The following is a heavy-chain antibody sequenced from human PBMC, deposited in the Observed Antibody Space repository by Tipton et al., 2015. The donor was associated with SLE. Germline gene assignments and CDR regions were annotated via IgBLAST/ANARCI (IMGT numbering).Heavy chain of an antibody. CDR1: GGSFSGYY. V-gene: IGHV4-34*01. CDR2: INHSGFT. J-gene: IGHJ6*03. Sequence: TLSLTCAVYGGSFSGYYWSWIRQPPGKGLEWIGEINHSGFTNYNPSLKSRVTMATDTSTNQLSLKLSSVTAADTAVYYCARGVAGYYFFYYLDVWGSGTAVTVSS. CDR3: ARGVAGYYFFYYLDV. D-gene: IGHD6-19*01.